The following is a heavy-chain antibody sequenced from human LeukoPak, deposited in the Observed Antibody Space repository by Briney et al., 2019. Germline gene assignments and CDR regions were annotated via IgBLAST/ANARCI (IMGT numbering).Heavy chain of an antibody. V-gene: IGHV3-7*03. D-gene: IGHD1-7*01. CDR2: IKEDGTEK. J-gene: IGHJ4*02. CDR3: AAKVELRSNGPYFNS. CDR1: GFTFSDYW. Sequence: GGSLRLSCAASGFTFSDYWMTWVRQAPGKGLQWVANIKEDGTEKYYVDSVKGRFTISRDNAANSLFLQMSSLRAEDTAVYYCAAKVELRSNGPYFNSWGQGTLVTVSS.